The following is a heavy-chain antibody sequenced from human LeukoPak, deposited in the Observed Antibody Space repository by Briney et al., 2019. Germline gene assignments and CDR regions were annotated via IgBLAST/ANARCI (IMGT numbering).Heavy chain of an antibody. CDR3: ARDPIPTGGYSSSWSYGMDV. CDR1: GFTFSDYY. V-gene: IGHV3-11*05. D-gene: IGHD6-13*01. J-gene: IGHJ6*02. Sequence: PGGSLRLSCAASGFTFSDYYMSWIRQAPGKGLEWVSYISSSSSYTNYADSVKGRFTISRDNAKNSLCLQMNSLRAEDTAVYYCARDPIPTGGYSSSWSYGMDVWGQGTTVTVSS. CDR2: ISSSSSYT.